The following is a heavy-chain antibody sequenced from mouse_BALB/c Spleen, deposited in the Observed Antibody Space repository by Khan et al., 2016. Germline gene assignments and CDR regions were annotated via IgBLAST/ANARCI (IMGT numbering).Heavy chain of an antibody. V-gene: IGHV1S34*01. CDR2: ISCYNGAT. CDR3: ARPHFGFDKGYYFDY. D-gene: IGHD2-2*01. Sequence: LVKTGASVKISCKASGYPFTGYYMHWVRQSHGKSLEWIGYISCYNGATRYNQKFKDKATLTVDTSSSTAYMQFNSLTSEDSAVYYCARPHFGFDKGYYFDYWGQGTTLTVSS. CDR1: GYPFTGYY. J-gene: IGHJ2*01.